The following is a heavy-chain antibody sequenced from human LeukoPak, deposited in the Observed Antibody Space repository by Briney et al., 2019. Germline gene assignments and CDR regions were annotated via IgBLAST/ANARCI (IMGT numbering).Heavy chain of an antibody. V-gene: IGHV3-21*01. CDR3: ARGEEAAGLYYFDY. D-gene: IGHD6-13*01. Sequence: GGSLRLSCAASGFTFSSYSMNWVRQAPGKGLEWVSSISGSSYYIYYADSVKGRFTISRDNAKNSLYLQMNSLRAEDTAVYYCARGEEAAGLYYFDYWGQGTLVTVSS. CDR1: GFTFSSYS. J-gene: IGHJ4*02. CDR2: ISGSSYYI.